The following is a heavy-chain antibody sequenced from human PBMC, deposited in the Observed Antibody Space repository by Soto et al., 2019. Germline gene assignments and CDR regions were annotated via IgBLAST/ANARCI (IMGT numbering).Heavy chain of an antibody. CDR3: ARDRPYGYNYYYGMDV. CDR2: IYYSGST. CDR1: GGSISSGGYY. J-gene: IGHJ6*02. Sequence: SETLSLTCTVSGGSISSGGYYWSWIRQHPGKGLEWIGYIYYSGSTYYNPSLKSRVTISVDTSKNQFSLKLSSVTAADTAVYYCARDRPYGYNYYYGMDVWGQGTTVTVSS. D-gene: IGHD3-10*01. V-gene: IGHV4-31*03.